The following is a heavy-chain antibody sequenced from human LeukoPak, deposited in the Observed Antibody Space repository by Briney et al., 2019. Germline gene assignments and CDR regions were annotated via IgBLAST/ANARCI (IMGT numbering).Heavy chain of an antibody. CDR1: GFTVSSTY. CDR2: MYSGGGT. D-gene: IGHD4-17*01. Sequence: GGSLRLSCAASGFTVSSTYMTWVRQAPGKGLEWVSVMYSGGGTYYADSVKGRFTISRDSSKNTMYLQMNSLRVEDTAVYYCARGDYGSDYWGQGTLVTVSS. J-gene: IGHJ4*02. CDR3: ARGDYGSDY. V-gene: IGHV3-53*01.